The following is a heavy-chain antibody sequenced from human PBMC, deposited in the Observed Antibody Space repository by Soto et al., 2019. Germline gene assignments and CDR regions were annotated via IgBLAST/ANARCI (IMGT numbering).Heavy chain of an antibody. V-gene: IGHV4-31*03. CDR3: ARENIVVVPAAKGWFDP. CDR2: IHYSGST. CDR1: GGSIRSGDYY. Sequence: QVQLQESGPGLVKPSQTLSLTCTVSGGSIRSGDYYWTWIRQHAGKGPEWIGYIHYSGSTFYNPSLTSRVSISVDTSKNQFSLKLSSVTAADTAVYYCARENIVVVPAAKGWFDPWGQGTLVTVSS. D-gene: IGHD2-2*01. J-gene: IGHJ5*02.